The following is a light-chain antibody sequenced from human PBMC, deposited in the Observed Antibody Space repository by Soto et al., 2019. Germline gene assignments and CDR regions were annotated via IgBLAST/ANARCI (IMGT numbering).Light chain of an antibody. J-gene: IGKJ2*01. CDR1: QSIGNW. V-gene: IGKV1-5*03. CDR3: QQYESYPVYT. CDR2: KAS. Sequence: DIQMTQSPSTLSASVGDRVTITCRASQSIGNWLAWYQQRPGKAPRLLIYKASSLQSGVPSRFSGSGSGTEFTLTISSLQPDDFASYYCQQYESYPVYTFGQGTKLEIK.